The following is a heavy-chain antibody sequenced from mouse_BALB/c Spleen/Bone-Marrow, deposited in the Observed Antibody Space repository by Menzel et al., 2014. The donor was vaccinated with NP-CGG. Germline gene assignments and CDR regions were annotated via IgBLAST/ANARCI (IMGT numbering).Heavy chain of an antibody. Sequence: QVQLQQSGAELVRPGSSVKISCKASGYAFSSYWMNWVKPRPGQGLEWIGRIYPGDGDTNYNGKFKGKATLTADKSSSTAYMQLSSLTSEDSAVYFCARWITTVVAPYVMDYWGQGTSVTVSS. CDR1: GYAFSSYW. V-gene: IGHV1-80*01. D-gene: IGHD1-1*01. CDR2: IYPGDGDT. CDR3: ARWITTVVAPYVMDY. J-gene: IGHJ4*01.